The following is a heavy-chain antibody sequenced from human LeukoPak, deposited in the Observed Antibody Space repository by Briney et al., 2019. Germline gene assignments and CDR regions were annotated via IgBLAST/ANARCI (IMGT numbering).Heavy chain of an antibody. CDR3: AKDASGGSHQDY. J-gene: IGHJ4*02. CDR1: GFTFSSYW. V-gene: IGHV3-23*01. D-gene: IGHD2-15*01. CDR2: ISGSGGST. Sequence: GGSLRLSCAASGFTFSSYWMSWVRQAPGKGLEWVSAISGSGGSTYYADSVKGWFTISRDNSKNTLYLQMNSLRAEDTTVYYCAKDASGGSHQDYWGQGTLVTVSS.